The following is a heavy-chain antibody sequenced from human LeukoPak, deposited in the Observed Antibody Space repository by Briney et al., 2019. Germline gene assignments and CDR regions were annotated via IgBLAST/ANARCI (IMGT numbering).Heavy chain of an antibody. Sequence: GGSLRLSCAASGFTFSNYDMHWVRQAPGKGLEWVSAISSSSSYIYYANSIKGRFTISRDNAENSLYLQMNSLRAVDTAVYFCARGEEKATITALDSWGQGTLVTVSS. CDR2: ISSSSSYI. V-gene: IGHV3-21*01. CDR1: GFTFSNYD. CDR3: ARGEEKATITALDS. J-gene: IGHJ4*02. D-gene: IGHD5-24*01.